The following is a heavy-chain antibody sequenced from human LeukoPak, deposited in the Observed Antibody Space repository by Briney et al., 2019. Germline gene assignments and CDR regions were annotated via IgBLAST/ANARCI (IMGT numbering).Heavy chain of an antibody. D-gene: IGHD2/OR15-2a*01. Sequence: PGGSLRLSCAASGFTFSSYAMHWVRQAPGKGLEWVAVISYNGSNKYYADSVKGRFTISRDNSKNTLYLQMNSLRAEDTAVYYCARLVMYDGVAPDYWGQGTLVTVSS. J-gene: IGHJ4*02. V-gene: IGHV3-30-3*01. CDR1: GFTFSSYA. CDR3: ARLVMYDGVAPDY. CDR2: ISYNGSNK.